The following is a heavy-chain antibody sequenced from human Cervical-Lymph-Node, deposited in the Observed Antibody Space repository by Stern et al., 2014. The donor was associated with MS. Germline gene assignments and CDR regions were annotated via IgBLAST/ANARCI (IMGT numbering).Heavy chain of an antibody. D-gene: IGHD6-13*01. CDR1: GGTFSSYA. Sequence: MQLVESGAEVKKPGSSVKVSCKASGGTFSSYAISWVRQAPGQGLEWMGGILPIFGTANCAQKFQGRVTITADESTSTAYMELSSLRSEDTAVYYCARAAHSSSWYPTGYYGMDVWGQGTTVTVSS. J-gene: IGHJ6*02. V-gene: IGHV1-69*01. CDR2: ILPIFGTA. CDR3: ARAAHSSSWYPTGYYGMDV.